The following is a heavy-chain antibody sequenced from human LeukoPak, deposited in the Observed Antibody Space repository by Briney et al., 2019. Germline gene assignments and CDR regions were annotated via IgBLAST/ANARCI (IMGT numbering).Heavy chain of an antibody. CDR3: ARDLGTIFPYYFDY. Sequence: GGSLRLSCAASGFTFSSYSMNWVRQAPGKRLEWVSYISSSSSTKYYADSVKGRFTISRDNAKNSLYLQRNRLRHEDTAVYYCARDLGTIFPYYFDYWGQGTLVTVSS. D-gene: IGHD3-3*01. V-gene: IGHV3-48*02. CDR1: GFTFSSYS. CDR2: ISSSSSTK. J-gene: IGHJ4*02.